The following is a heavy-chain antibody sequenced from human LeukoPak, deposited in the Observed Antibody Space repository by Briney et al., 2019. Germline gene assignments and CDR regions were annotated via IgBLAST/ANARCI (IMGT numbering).Heavy chain of an antibody. CDR3: AKDGTAAGRNYFDY. Sequence: GGSLRLSCAASGFTFSSYSMNWVRQAPGKGLEWVSYISSSSTIYYADSVKGRFTISRDNAKNSLYLQMNSLRAEDTAVYYCAKDGTAAGRNYFDYWGQGTLVTVSS. D-gene: IGHD6-13*01. CDR1: GFTFSSYS. CDR2: ISSSSTI. J-gene: IGHJ4*02. V-gene: IGHV3-48*04.